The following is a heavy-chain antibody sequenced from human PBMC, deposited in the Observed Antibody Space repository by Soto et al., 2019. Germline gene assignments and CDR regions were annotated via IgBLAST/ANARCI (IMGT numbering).Heavy chain of an antibody. J-gene: IGHJ5*02. D-gene: IGHD3-22*01. CDR3: ARSGLALPYSASHWFDP. Sequence: GGFLRLSCAASGFTFSSYGMHWVRQAPGKGLEWLSSISDSGHYIYYADSVKGRFTISRDNAKNSLFLQMNSLRGEDTAVYYCARSGLALPYSASHWFDPWGHGTLVTVSS. CDR2: ISDSGHYI. CDR1: GFTFSSYG. V-gene: IGHV3-21*01.